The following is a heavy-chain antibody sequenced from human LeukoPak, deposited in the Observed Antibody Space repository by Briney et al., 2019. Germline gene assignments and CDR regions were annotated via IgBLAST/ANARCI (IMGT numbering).Heavy chain of an antibody. Sequence: GGPLRLSCAASGFTFSSYSMNWVRQAPGKGLEWVSSISSSSSYIYYADSVKGRYTISRDNAKNSLYLQMNSLRAEDTAVYYCARTAYDSSGYYYNCGQRALFSVSS. CDR2: ISSSSSYI. CDR3: ARTAYDSSGYYYN. CDR1: GFTFSSYS. D-gene: IGHD3-22*01. V-gene: IGHV3-21*01. J-gene: IGHJ4*02.